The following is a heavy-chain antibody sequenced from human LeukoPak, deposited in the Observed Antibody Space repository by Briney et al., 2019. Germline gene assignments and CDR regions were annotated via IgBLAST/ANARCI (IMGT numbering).Heavy chain of an antibody. CDR2: IHPGDSDT. Sequence: GESLKISCKGSGYTLSDYWIGWVRRMPGKGLEWIGLIHPGDSDTRYSPSFQGQVTISVDRSISTAYLQWSSLKASDTAMYYCARVVVVVSTNWYLDLWGRGTLVTVSS. D-gene: IGHD2-15*01. V-gene: IGHV5-51*01. J-gene: IGHJ2*01. CDR3: ARVVVVVSTNWYLDL. CDR1: GYTLSDYW.